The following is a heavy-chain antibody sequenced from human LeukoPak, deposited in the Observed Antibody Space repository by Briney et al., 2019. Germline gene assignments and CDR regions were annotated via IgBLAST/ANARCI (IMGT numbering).Heavy chain of an antibody. V-gene: IGHV3-23*01. CDR2: ISGSGGST. CDR1: GFTFSSYA. Sequence: GGSLRLSCAASGFTFSSYAMSWVRQAPGKGLEWVSAISGSGGSTYYADSVKGRFTISRDNAKNSLYLQMNSLRAEDTALYYCAKDISYCSSTSCSDYYYYGMDVWGQGTTVTVSS. D-gene: IGHD2-2*01. CDR3: AKDISYCSSTSCSDYYYYGMDV. J-gene: IGHJ6*02.